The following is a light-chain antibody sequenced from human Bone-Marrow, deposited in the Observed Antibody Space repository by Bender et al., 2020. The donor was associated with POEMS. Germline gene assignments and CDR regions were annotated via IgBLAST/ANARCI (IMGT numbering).Light chain of an antibody. V-gene: IGLV2-23*01. CDR2: EGS. CDR1: SSDVGSSNL. CDR3: CSYAGPSTNYV. Sequence: QSALPQPASVSGSPGQSITISCTGPSSDVGSSNLVSWYQQHPDKAPKLMIYEGSKRPPGVSNRFSGSRSGNTASLTISGLQAEDEADYYCCSYAGPSTNYVFGTGTKVTVL. J-gene: IGLJ1*01.